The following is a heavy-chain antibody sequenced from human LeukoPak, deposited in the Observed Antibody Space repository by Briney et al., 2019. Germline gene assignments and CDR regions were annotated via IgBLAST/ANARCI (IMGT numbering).Heavy chain of an antibody. J-gene: IGHJ6*02. CDR2: ISSSSSTI. Sequence: GGSLRLSCAASGFTFSSYSMNWVRQAPGKGLEWVSYISSSSSTIYYADSVKGRFTISRDNAKNSLYLQMSSLRAEDTAVYYCARDTASIFYYYYAMDVWGQGTTVTVSS. CDR1: GFTFSSYS. V-gene: IGHV3-48*01. CDR3: ARDTASIFYYYYAMDV. D-gene: IGHD2/OR15-2a*01.